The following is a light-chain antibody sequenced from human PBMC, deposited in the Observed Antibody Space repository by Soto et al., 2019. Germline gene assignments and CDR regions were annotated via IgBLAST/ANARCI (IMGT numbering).Light chain of an antibody. CDR2: AAS. CDR1: QGIGTY. Sequence: AIRMTQSPSSLSASIGDRVTITCRASQGIGTYLAWYQQKPGKAPNLLIYAASILESGVPSRFSGRGSGSDFTLTISNLQSEDFATYYCQQYYTYPRTFGQGTKVQI. V-gene: IGKV1-8*01. J-gene: IGKJ1*01. CDR3: QQYYTYPRT.